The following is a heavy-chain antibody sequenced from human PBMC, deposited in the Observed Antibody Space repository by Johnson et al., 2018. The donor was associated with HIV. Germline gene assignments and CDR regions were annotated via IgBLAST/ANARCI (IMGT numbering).Heavy chain of an antibody. J-gene: IGHJ3*02. Sequence: QVQLVESGGGVMQPGKSLRLSCAASGFTFSDYYMSWIRQAPGKGLEWVSSISSSGSIIHYAASVKGRFTISRDNAKNSLYLQMNSLRAEDTAVYYCAISGTGPDAFDIWGQGTMVTVSS. CDR3: AISGTGPDAFDI. V-gene: IGHV3-11*04. CDR2: ISSSGSII. CDR1: GFTFSDYY.